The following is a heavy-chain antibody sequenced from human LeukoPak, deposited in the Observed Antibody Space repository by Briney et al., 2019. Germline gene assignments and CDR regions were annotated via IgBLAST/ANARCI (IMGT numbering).Heavy chain of an antibody. D-gene: IGHD3-3*01. J-gene: IGHJ4*02. CDR1: GGSISSSSYY. Sequence: KASETLSLTCTVSGGSISSSSYYWVWIRQPPGKGLEWIGSIYYSESTYYNPSLKSRVTISVDTSKNQFSLKLSSVTAADTAVYYCARDLKEWPLAGRYFDYWGQGTLVTVSS. V-gene: IGHV4-39*07. CDR2: IYYSEST. CDR3: ARDLKEWPLAGRYFDY.